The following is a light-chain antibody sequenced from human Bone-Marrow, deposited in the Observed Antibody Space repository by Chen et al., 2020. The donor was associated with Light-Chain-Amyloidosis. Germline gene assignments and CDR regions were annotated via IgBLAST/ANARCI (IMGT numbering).Light chain of an antibody. J-gene: IGKJ2*01. CDR3: QQYDNLPYT. CDR2: DES. Sequence: DIQMTQSPSSLSASIGDRVTITCHASHDISNSLNWYQQRPGKAPRLLIYDESNLETGVPSRFSGSGSGTDFSFTIRSLQPEDIAIYYCQQYDNLPYTFGQGTKVEIK. V-gene: IGKV1-33*01. CDR1: HDISNS.